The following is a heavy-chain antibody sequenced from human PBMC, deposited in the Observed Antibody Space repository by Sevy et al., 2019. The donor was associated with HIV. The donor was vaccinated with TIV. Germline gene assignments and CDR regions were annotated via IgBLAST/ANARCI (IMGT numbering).Heavy chain of an antibody. V-gene: IGHV3-48*01. CDR3: ARDKMGGSFDI. Sequence: GGSLRLSCAASGFTFSSYDMNWVRQAPGKGLGWVSFITTSGGTIYYAASVKGRFTVSRDSAENSLYLQMNSLGVEDTAVYYCARDKMGGSFDIWGQGTMVTVSS. J-gene: IGHJ3*02. D-gene: IGHD3-16*01. CDR1: GFTFSSYD. CDR2: ITTSGGTI.